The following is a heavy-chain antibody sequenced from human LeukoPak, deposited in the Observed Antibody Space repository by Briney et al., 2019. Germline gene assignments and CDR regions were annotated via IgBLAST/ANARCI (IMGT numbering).Heavy chain of an antibody. CDR2: INHSGST. Sequence: SETLSLTCAVYGGSFSGYYWSWIRQPPGKGLEWIGEINHSGSTNYNPSLKSRVTISVDTSKNQFSLKLSSVTAADTAVYYCARHCRYGSGSYRLGSKFDYWGQGTLVTVSS. D-gene: IGHD3-10*01. CDR3: ARHCRYGSGSYRLGSKFDY. V-gene: IGHV4-34*01. CDR1: GGSFSGYY. J-gene: IGHJ4*02.